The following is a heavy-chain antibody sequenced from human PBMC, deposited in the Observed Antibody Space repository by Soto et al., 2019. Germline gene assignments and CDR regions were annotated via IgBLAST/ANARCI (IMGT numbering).Heavy chain of an antibody. D-gene: IGHD6-6*01. CDR1: GGTFSSYA. J-gene: IGHJ6*02. CDR2: VIPIFGTA. CDR3: ARGTVSIAARTFYGMDV. V-gene: IGHV1-69*01. Sequence: QVQLVQSGAEVKKPGSSVKVSCKASGGTFSSYAISWVRQAPGQGLEWMGGVIPIFGTANYAQKFQGRVTITADESTSTAYMELSSLRSEDTAVYYCARGTVSIAARTFYGMDVWGQGTTVTVSS.